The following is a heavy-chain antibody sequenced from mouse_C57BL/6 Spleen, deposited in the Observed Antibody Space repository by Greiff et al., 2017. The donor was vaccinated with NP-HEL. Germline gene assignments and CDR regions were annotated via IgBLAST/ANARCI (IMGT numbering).Heavy chain of an antibody. V-gene: IGHV1-50*01. D-gene: IGHD1-1*01. CDR3: ARRVGSSYEWYFDV. Sequence: QVQLQQPGAELVKPGASVKLSCKASGYTFTSYWMQWVKQRPGQGLEWIGEIDPSDSYTNYNQKFKGKATLTVDTSSSTAYMQLSSLTSEDSAVYYCARRVGSSYEWYFDVWGTGTTVTVSS. J-gene: IGHJ1*03. CDR1: GYTFTSYW. CDR2: IDPSDSYT.